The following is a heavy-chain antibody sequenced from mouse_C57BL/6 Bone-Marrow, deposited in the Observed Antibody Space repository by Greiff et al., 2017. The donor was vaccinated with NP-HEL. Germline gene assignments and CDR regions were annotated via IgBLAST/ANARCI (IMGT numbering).Heavy chain of an antibody. CDR2: IDPSDSYT. Sequence: QVQLQQPGAELVRPGTSVKLSCKASGYTFTSYWMHWVKQRPGQGLEWIGVIDPSDSYTNYNQKFKGKATLTADTSSSTAYMQLSSLTSEDSAVFLCARDLWDYWGRGTTLTVSS. CDR1: GYTFTSYW. CDR3: ARDLWDY. J-gene: IGHJ2*01. V-gene: IGHV1-59*01. D-gene: IGHD6-1*01.